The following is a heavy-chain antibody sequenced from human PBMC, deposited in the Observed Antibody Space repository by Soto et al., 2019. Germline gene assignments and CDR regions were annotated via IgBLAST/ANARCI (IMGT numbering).Heavy chain of an antibody. CDR1: GFIFSTYW. D-gene: IGHD3-16*01. CDR3: ARRDYEPFDSFDI. Sequence: EVQLVESGGGLVQPGGSLRLSCAASGFIFSTYWMSWVRHAPGKGREWVANIKEDGGEEYYVDSVKGRFTIPRDNAKNSLYRQMNSLRAEDTAVYYCARRDYEPFDSFDIWGQGTLVTVSS. V-gene: IGHV3-7*01. CDR2: IKEDGGEE. J-gene: IGHJ3*02.